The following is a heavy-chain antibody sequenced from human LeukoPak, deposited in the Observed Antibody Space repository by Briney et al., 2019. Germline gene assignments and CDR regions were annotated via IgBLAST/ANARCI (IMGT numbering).Heavy chain of an antibody. J-gene: IGHJ4*02. CDR3: ARTVYDLRGQRLIPGLDY. D-gene: IGHD6-25*01. CDR1: GFTFRTYE. Sequence: GGSLRLSCAASGFTFRTYEMNWVRQAPGKGLEWVSYIGTTISTTYYADSVKGRFTVSRDDAKGSLYLQMSSLRAEDTAVYYCARTVYDLRGQRLIPGLDYWGQGTLVTVSS. CDR2: IGTTISTT. V-gene: IGHV3-48*03.